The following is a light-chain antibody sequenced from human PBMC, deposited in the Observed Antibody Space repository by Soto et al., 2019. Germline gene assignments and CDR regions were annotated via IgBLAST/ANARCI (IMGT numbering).Light chain of an antibody. CDR3: CSYAGTYNFWV. Sequence: QSVLTQPRSVSGSPGQSATISCTGTNSDIGGYNYVSWYQQHPGKAPKVMIYDVSRRPSGVPDRFSGSKSGNTASLTISGLQAEDEADYYCCSYAGTYNFWVFGGGTKLTVL. J-gene: IGLJ3*02. CDR1: NSDIGGYNY. V-gene: IGLV2-11*01. CDR2: DVS.